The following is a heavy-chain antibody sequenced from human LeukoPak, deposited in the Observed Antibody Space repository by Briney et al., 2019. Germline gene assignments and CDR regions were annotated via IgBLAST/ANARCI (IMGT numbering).Heavy chain of an antibody. Sequence: SETLSLTCAVSGGSISSGGYSWSWIRQPPGKGLEWIGYIYHSGSTYYNPSLKSRVTISVDRSKNQFSLKLSSVTAADTAVYYCARDTTTVTTGGFDPWGQGTLVTVSS. D-gene: IGHD4-11*01. J-gene: IGHJ5*02. V-gene: IGHV4-30-2*01. CDR3: ARDTTTVTTGGFDP. CDR1: GGSISSGGYS. CDR2: IYHSGST.